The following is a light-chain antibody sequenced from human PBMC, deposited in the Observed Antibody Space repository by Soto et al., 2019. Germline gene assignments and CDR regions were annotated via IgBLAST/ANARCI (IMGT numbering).Light chain of an antibody. CDR3: QQPWT. V-gene: IGKV3-11*01. CDR1: QSVSSY. J-gene: IGKJ1*01. Sequence: EIVLTQSPATLSLSPGERATLSCRASQSVSSYLAWYQQKPGQAPRLLIHGASTRATGIPDRFSGSGSGTDFTLTISRLEPEDFAVYYCQQPWTFGQGTKVDIK. CDR2: GAS.